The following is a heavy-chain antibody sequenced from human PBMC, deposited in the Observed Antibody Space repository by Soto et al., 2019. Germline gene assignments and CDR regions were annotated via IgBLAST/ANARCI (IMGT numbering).Heavy chain of an antibody. CDR1: GFTFSDYW. D-gene: IGHD3-3*01. J-gene: IGHJ4*02. CDR3: ATLSTTRPLDY. CDR2: INNDGSST. Sequence: GESLRLSCAASGFTFSDYWMHWVPQAPWKGLVWVSHINNDGSSTTYADSVKGRFTISRDNAKNTVYLQMNNLRAEDTAVYYCATLSTTRPLDYRGQVALVTVSS. V-gene: IGHV3-74*01.